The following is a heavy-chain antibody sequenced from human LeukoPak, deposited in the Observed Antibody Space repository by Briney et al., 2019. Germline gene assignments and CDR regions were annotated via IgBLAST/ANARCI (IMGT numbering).Heavy chain of an antibody. CDR3: ARGRPSSSWYPYYYYYYMDV. Sequence: PSETLSLTCAVYGGSFSGYYWSWIRQPPGKGLEWIGEINHSGSTNYNPSLKSRVTISVDTSKNQFSLKLSSVTAADTAVYYCARGRPSSSWYPYYYYYYMDVWGKGPTVTVSS. CDR1: GGSFSGYY. D-gene: IGHD6-13*01. J-gene: IGHJ6*03. V-gene: IGHV4-34*01. CDR2: INHSGST.